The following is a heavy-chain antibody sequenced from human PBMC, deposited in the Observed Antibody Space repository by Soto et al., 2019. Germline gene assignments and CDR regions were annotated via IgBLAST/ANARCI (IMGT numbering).Heavy chain of an antibody. V-gene: IGHV3-53*05. D-gene: IGHD3-9*01. Sequence: GGSLRLSCAASGFSVSGSYMGWVRQAPGKGLEWVSVIYRGGGTYYADSVKGRFTISRDNSKNTLYLQMNSLRAEDTAVYYCARDRGGIGYDILTGYYRPGPHYYYGMDVWGQGTTVTVSS. CDR3: ARDRGGIGYDILTGYYRPGPHYYYGMDV. CDR2: IYRGGGT. J-gene: IGHJ6*02. CDR1: GFSVSGSY.